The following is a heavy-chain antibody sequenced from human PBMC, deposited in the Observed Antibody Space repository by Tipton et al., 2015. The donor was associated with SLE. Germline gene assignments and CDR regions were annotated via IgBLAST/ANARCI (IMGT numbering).Heavy chain of an antibody. V-gene: IGHV3-43*01. Sequence: SLRLSCAASGFTFDGYSMHWVRQLPGKGLEWVSVIRADWSHPYYADSVKGRFTISRDNGKNSLYLQMRSRTTEVTALYYCARVGQRPLDFYYYMDVWGKGATVSISS. CDR1: GFTFDGYS. CDR3: ARVGQRPLDFYYYMDV. D-gene: IGHD6-25*01. CDR2: IRADWSHP. J-gene: IGHJ6*03.